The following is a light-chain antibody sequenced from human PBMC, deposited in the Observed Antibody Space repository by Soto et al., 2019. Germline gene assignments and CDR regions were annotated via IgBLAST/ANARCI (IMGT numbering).Light chain of an antibody. Sequence: DIQMTQSPSTLSASVGDRVTITCRASQTISSWLAWYQQKPGKAPKLLIYAASTLQSGVPSRCSSGRGGREYTLTIISLQQEEDATSYYQQPYSYPITFGQGTRLEIK. CDR3: QQPYSYPIT. V-gene: IGKV1-5*01. CDR2: AAS. J-gene: IGKJ5*01. CDR1: QTISSW.